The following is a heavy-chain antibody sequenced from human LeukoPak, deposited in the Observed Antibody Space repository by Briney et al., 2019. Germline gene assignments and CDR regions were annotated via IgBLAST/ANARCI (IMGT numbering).Heavy chain of an antibody. V-gene: IGHV4-34*01. J-gene: IGHJ4*02. D-gene: IGHD3-10*01. CDR3: ARVSWWFGELL. CDR2: INHSGST. Sequence: SETLSLTCAVYGGSFSGYYWSWIRQPSGKGLEWIGEINHSGSTNYNPSLKSRVTISVDTSKNQFSLKLSSVTAADTAVYYCARVSWWFGELLWGQGTLVTVSS. CDR1: GGSFSGYY.